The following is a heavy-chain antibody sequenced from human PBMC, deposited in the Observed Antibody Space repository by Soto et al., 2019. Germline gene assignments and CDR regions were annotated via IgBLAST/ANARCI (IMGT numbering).Heavy chain of an antibody. CDR2: IYYSGST. CDR3: ARRGRRQWQRAFGY. V-gene: IGHV4-39*01. J-gene: IGHJ4*02. CDR1: GGSISSSSYY. D-gene: IGHD6-19*01. Sequence: QLQLQESGPGLVKPSETLSLTCTVSGGSISSSSYYWGWIRQPPGKGLEWIGSIYYSGSTYYNPSLTRRVTLSVDRSKNRFYLKLSSVTAADTAVYYCARRGRRQWQRAFGYWGQGTLVTVSS.